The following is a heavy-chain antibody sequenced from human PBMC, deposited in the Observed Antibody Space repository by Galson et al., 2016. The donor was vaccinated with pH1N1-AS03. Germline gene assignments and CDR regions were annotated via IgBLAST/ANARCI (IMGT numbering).Heavy chain of an antibody. D-gene: IGHD2-2*01. CDR3: AKRGGRPSEGMTYFDS. Sequence: SLRLSCAVSGFTFSDYYMSWFRQAPGEGLEWISYISSSGKTIHYADSVKGRFIISRDNDKNSLLLQMNRLRAEDTAVYYCAKRGGRPSEGMTYFDSWGQGTLVPVSS. J-gene: IGHJ4*02. CDR2: ISSSGKTI. CDR1: GFTFSDYY. V-gene: IGHV3-11*01.